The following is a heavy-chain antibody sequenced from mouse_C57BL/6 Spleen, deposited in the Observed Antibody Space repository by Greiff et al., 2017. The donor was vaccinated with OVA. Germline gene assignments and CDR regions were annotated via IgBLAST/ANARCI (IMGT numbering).Heavy chain of an antibody. Sequence: VQLQQSGAELVKPGASVKISCKASGYAFSSYWMNWVKQRPGKGLEWIGQIYPGDGDTNYNGKFKGKATLTADKSSSTAYMQLSSPTSEDSAVYFCARTAQAPYFDYWGQGTTLTVSS. CDR1: GYAFSSYW. J-gene: IGHJ2*01. CDR2: IYPGDGDT. V-gene: IGHV1-80*01. D-gene: IGHD3-2*02. CDR3: ARTAQAPYFDY.